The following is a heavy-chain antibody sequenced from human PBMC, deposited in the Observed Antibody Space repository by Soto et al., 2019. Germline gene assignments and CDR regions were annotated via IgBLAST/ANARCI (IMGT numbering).Heavy chain of an antibody. V-gene: IGHV4-34*01. Sequence: SETLSLTCAVYGGSFSGYYLSRIRQPPGKGLEWIGEINHSGSTNYNPSLKSRVTISVDTSKNQFSLKLSSVTAADTAVYYCARDHSSGWYEVDYWGQGTLVTVSS. J-gene: IGHJ4*02. D-gene: IGHD6-19*01. CDR3: ARDHSSGWYEVDY. CDR2: INHSGST. CDR1: GGSFSGYY.